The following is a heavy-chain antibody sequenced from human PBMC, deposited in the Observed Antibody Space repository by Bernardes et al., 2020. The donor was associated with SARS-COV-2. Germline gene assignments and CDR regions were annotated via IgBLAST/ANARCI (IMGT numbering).Heavy chain of an antibody. CDR3: AHRPPRITIFGVVPHNWFDP. V-gene: IGHV2-5*02. CDR2: IYWDDDK. Sequence: SGPTLVKPTQTLTLTCTFSGFLLSTSGVGVGWIRQPPGKALEWLALIYWDDDKRYSPSLKSRLTITKDTSKNQVVLTMTNMDPVDTATYYCAHRPPRITIFGVVPHNWFDPWGQGTLVTVSP. J-gene: IGHJ5*02. CDR1: GFLLSTSGVG. D-gene: IGHD3-3*01.